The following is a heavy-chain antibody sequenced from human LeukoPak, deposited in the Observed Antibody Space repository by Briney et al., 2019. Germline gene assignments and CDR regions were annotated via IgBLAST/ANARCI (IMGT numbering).Heavy chain of an antibody. Sequence: GGSLRLSCAASGFTFSSYSMNWVRQAPGKGLEWVSYISSSSSSIYYADSVKGRFTISRDSSKNTLYLQMNSLRAEDTAVYYCAKDHEDASSYGPWGQGTLVTVSS. D-gene: IGHD5-18*01. CDR2: ISSSSSSI. V-gene: IGHV3-48*01. J-gene: IGHJ5*02. CDR1: GFTFSSYS. CDR3: AKDHEDASSYGP.